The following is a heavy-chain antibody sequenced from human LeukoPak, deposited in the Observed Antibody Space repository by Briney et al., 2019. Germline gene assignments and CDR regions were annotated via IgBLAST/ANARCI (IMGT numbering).Heavy chain of an antibody. Sequence: PGGSLRLSCAASGFTFSSYIMHWVRQAPGKGLEWVSLISWDGDTTYYADSVKGRFTISRDNSKNSLYLLMNSLTTEDTALYYCAKARGLIGGAFDIWGRGTMVTVSS. CDR3: AKARGLIGGAFDI. D-gene: IGHD3-22*01. J-gene: IGHJ3*02. V-gene: IGHV3-43*01. CDR1: GFTFSSYI. CDR2: ISWDGDTT.